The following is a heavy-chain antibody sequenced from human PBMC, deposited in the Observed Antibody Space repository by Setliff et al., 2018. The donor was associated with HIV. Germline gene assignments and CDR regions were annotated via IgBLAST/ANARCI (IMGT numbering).Heavy chain of an antibody. CDR3: ARWCAAAGCYPAIYHFDS. CDR1: GYTFSEYA. V-gene: IGHV1-3*04. J-gene: IGHJ4*02. Sequence: ASVKVSCKASGYTFSEYAIHWVRQAPGQRLEWMGRIDTDNGYRRYSPKLQGRVTITKDTSANTAYMGLRGLRSEDTAVYYCARWCAAAGCYPAIYHFDSWGQGTLVTVSS. D-gene: IGHD2-2*01. CDR2: IDTDNGYR.